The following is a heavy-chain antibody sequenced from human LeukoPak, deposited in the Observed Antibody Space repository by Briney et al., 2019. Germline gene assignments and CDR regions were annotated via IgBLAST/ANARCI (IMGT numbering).Heavy chain of an antibody. CDR1: GFTFSTYG. CDR3: ARGNHGYCSGGSCSDFDY. CDR2: ISYDGSNK. D-gene: IGHD2-15*01. V-gene: IGHV3-30*03. Sequence: GGSLRLSCEASGFTFSTYGMSWVRQAPGKGLEWVAVISYDGSNKYYADSVKGRFTISRDNSKNTLYLQMNSLRAEDTAVYYCARGNHGYCSGGSCSDFDYWGQGTLVTVSS. J-gene: IGHJ4*02.